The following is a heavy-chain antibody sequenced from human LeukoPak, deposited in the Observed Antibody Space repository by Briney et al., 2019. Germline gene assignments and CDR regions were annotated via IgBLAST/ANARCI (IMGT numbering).Heavy chain of an antibody. J-gene: IGHJ4*02. CDR1: GYTFTGYY. V-gene: IGHV1-2*06. D-gene: IGHD2-15*01. CDR3: AREKKYCSGSSCYFDY. CDR2: INPNSGGT. Sequence: ASVKVSCKASGYTFTGYYMHWVRQAPGQGLEWMGRINPNSGGTNYAQKFQGRVTMTRDTSISTAYMELSRLRSDDTAVYYCAREKKYCSGSSCYFDYWGQGTLVTVSS.